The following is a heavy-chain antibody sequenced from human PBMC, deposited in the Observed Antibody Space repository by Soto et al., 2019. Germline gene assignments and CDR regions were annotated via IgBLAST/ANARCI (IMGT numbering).Heavy chain of an antibody. CDR2: ISYDGSNK. V-gene: IGHV3-30-3*01. CDR3: ARAYSSGLDY. D-gene: IGHD6-19*01. Sequence: QVQLVESGGGVVQPGRSLRLSCAASGFTFSSYAMHWVRQAPGKGLEWVAVISYDGSNKYYADSVKGRFTISRDNSKNTLYLQMNSLSAEDTAVYYCARAYSSGLDYWGQGTLVTVSS. J-gene: IGHJ4*02. CDR1: GFTFSSYA.